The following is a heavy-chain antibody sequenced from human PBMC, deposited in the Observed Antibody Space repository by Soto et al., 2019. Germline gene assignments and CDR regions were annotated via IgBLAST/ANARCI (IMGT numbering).Heavy chain of an antibody. J-gene: IGHJ4*02. CDR3: AKDRRYSSSKTFDY. Sequence: GGSLRLSCAASGFTFRSYAMEWVRQAPGKGLEWVAVITCDGSTKYYADSVKGRFTISRDNSKSTLYLQMNSLRAEDTAVYYCAKDRRYSSSKTFDYWGQGTLVTVSS. D-gene: IGHD6-13*01. V-gene: IGHV3-30-3*01. CDR1: GFTFRSYA. CDR2: ITCDGSTK.